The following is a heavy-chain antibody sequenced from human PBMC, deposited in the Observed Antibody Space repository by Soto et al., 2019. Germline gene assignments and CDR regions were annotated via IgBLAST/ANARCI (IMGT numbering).Heavy chain of an antibody. J-gene: IGHJ3*02. D-gene: IGHD2-15*01. Sequence: SETLSLTCTVSGGSISSYYWSWIRQPAGKGLEWIGRIYTSGSTNYNPSLKSRVTMSVDTSKNQFSLKLSSVTAADTAVYYCGRGGGNIVVVAAGAFDIWGQGTMVTVSS. CDR3: GRGGGNIVVVAAGAFDI. V-gene: IGHV4-4*07. CDR1: GGSISSYY. CDR2: IYTSGST.